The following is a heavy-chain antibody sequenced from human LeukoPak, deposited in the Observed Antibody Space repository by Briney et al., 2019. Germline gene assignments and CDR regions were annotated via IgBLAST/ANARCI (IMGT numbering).Heavy chain of an antibody. CDR2: IIPIFGTA. V-gene: IGHV1-69*13. D-gene: IGHD3-3*01. Sequence: SVTVSCKASGGTFSSYAISWVRQAPGQGLEWMGGIIPIFGTANYAQKFQGRVTITADESTSTAYMELSSLRSEDTAVYYCARNRGFWSGYYNYYYYGMDVWGQGTTVTVSS. J-gene: IGHJ6*02. CDR1: GGTFSSYA. CDR3: ARNRGFWSGYYNYYYYGMDV.